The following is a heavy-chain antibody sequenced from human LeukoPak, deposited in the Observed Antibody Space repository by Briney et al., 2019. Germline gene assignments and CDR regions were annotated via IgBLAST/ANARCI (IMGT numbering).Heavy chain of an antibody. CDR2: IYYSGST. CDR1: GGSISSSSYY. J-gene: IGHJ4*02. D-gene: IGHD4-17*01. V-gene: IGHV4-39*07. CDR3: ARLSTVTTSFDY. Sequence: SETLSLTCTVSGGSISSSSYYWGWIRQPPGKGLEWIGNIYYSGSTYCNPSRKSRVTISVDTSKNQSSLKLSAVTAADTAVYYCARLSTVTTSFDYWGQGTMVTVSS.